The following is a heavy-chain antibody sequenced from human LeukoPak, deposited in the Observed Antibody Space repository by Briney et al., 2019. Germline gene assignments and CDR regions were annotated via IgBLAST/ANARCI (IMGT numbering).Heavy chain of an antibody. V-gene: IGHV3-33*01. CDR2: IWYDGSNK. CDR3: AREIVVVPAARNYYYGMDV. J-gene: IGHJ6*02. Sequence: GGSLRLSCAASGFTFSSYGMHWVRQAPGKGLEWVAVIWYDGSNKYYADSVKGRFTISRDSSKNTLYLQMNSLRAEDTAVYYCAREIVVVPAARNYYYGMDVWGQGTTVTVSS. CDR1: GFTFSSYG. D-gene: IGHD2-2*01.